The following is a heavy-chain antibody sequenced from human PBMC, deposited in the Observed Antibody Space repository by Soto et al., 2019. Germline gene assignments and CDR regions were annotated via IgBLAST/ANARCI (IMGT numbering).Heavy chain of an antibody. V-gene: IGHV1-18*01. D-gene: IGHD6-6*01. CDR3: ARSSSIHHYYGMDV. CDR2: ISAYNGNT. J-gene: IGHJ6*02. Sequence: ASVKGSCKASGYTFTSYGISWVRQAPGQGLEWMGWISAYNGNTNYAQKLQGRVTMTTDTSTSTAYMELRSLRSDDTAVYYCARSSSIHHYYGMDVWGQGTMVTVSS. CDR1: GYTFTSYG.